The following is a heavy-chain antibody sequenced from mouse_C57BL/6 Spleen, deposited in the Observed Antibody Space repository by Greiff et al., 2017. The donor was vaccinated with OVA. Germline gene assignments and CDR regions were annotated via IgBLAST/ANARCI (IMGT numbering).Heavy chain of an antibody. CDR3: ARGYSNYEGWYFDV. CDR2: IHPNSGST. Sequence: QLQQPGAELVKPGASVKLSCKASGYTFTSYWMHWVKQRPGQGLEWIGMIHPNSGSTNYNEKFKSKATLTVDKSSSTAYMQLSSLTSEDSAVYYCARGYSNYEGWYFDVWGTGTTVTVSS. D-gene: IGHD2-5*01. CDR1: GYTFTSYW. J-gene: IGHJ1*03. V-gene: IGHV1-64*01.